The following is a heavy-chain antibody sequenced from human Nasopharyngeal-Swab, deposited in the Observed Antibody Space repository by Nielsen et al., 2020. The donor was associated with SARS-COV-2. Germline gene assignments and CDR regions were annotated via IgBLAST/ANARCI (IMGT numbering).Heavy chain of an antibody. J-gene: IGHJ4*02. V-gene: IGHV3-11*01. Sequence: GESLKISCAASGFTFSDYYMSWIRQAPGKGLEWVSYISSSGSTIYYADSVKGRFTISRDNAKNSLYLQMNSLRAEDTAVYYCAREIGRGDHTGDYWGQGTLVTVSS. CDR3: AREIGRGDHTGDY. D-gene: IGHD3-16*01. CDR2: ISSSGSTI. CDR1: GFTFSDYY.